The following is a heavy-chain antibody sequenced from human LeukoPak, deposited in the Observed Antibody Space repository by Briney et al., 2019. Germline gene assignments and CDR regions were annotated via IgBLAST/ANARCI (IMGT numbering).Heavy chain of an antibody. D-gene: IGHD3-22*01. Sequence: GGSLRLSCAASGFTFSSYAMHWVRQAPGKGLEWVAVISYGGSNKYYADSVKGRFTISRDNSKNTLYLQMNSLRAEDTAVYYCANRPQASVHYYDSSGSGYFQHWGQGTLVTVSS. V-gene: IGHV3-30*04. CDR3: ANRPQASVHYYDSSGSGYFQH. CDR1: GFTFSSYA. CDR2: ISYGGSNK. J-gene: IGHJ1*01.